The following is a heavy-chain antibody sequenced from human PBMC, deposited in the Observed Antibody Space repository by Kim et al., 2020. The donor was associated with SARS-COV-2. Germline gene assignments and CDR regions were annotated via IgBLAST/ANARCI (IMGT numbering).Heavy chain of an antibody. D-gene: IGHD2-15*01. CDR3: ARDRRYSLDY. CDR2: IKEDGSEK. J-gene: IGHJ4*01. CDR1: RFSFSTNW. V-gene: IGHV3-7*01. Sequence: GGSLRLSCVVSRFSFSTNWMSWVRQAPGKGLEWVAKIKEDGSEKYYADSVEGRFTISRDNAKNSLYLQMNSLSAEDTAVYYCARDRRYSLDYWGHGTLVTVSS.